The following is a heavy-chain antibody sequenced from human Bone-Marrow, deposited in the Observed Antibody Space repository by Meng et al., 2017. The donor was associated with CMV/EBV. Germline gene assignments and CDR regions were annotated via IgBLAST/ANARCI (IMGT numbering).Heavy chain of an antibody. J-gene: IGHJ4*02. D-gene: IGHD2/OR15-2a*01. V-gene: IGHV1-2*02. CDR1: GYTFTGYY. Sequence: ASVKVSCKASGYTFTGYYMHWVRQAPGQGLEWMGWINPNSGGTNYAQKFQGRVTMTRDTSISTAYMELSRLRSDDTAVYYCARRSRISWTPLDYWGQGTLVTVYS. CDR2: INPNSGGT. CDR3: ARRSRISWTPLDY.